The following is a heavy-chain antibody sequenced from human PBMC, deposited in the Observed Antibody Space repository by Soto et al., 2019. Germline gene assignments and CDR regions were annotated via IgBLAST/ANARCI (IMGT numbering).Heavy chain of an antibody. CDR2: LKRDGRER. D-gene: IGHD2-8*01. CDR1: GFTFGDYW. Sequence: GGSLRLSCAASGFTFGDYWMTWVRQAPGKGLEWVANLKRDGRERYYVDSVKGRFGVSRDNAKNSLYLQMNNLRPEDTAVYYCARDVYEILGRVVRRLDSWGQGTLVTVSS. J-gene: IGHJ4*02. CDR3: ARDVYEILGRVVRRLDS. V-gene: IGHV3-7*03.